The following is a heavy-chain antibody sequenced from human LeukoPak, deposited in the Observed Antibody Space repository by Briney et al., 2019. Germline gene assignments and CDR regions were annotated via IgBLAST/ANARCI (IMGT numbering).Heavy chain of an antibody. V-gene: IGHV4-34*01. D-gene: IGHD4-17*01. CDR2: INHSGST. CDR1: GGPFSGYY. CDR3: ADYGGYPYYMDV. J-gene: IGHJ6*03. Sequence: TPSETLSLTCAVYGGPFSGYYWSWIRQPPGKGLEWIGEINHSGSTNYNPSLKSRVTISVDTSKNQFSLKLSSVTAADTAVYYCADYGGYPYYMDVWGKGTTATVSS.